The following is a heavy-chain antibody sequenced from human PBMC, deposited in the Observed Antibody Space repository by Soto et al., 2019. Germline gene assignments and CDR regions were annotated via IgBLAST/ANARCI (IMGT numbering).Heavy chain of an antibody. CDR3: ARVPRDRLSLLVPVN. D-gene: IGHD2-2*01. J-gene: IGHJ4*02. CDR2: IYYSGST. V-gene: IGHV4-31*03. Sequence: TSETLSLTCTVSGGSISSGGYYWSWIRQHPGKGLEWIGYIYYSGSTYYNPSLKSRVTISVDTSKNQFSLKLSSVTAVDTAVYYCARVPRDRLSLLVPVNWGQGTLVTVSS. CDR1: GGSISSGGYY.